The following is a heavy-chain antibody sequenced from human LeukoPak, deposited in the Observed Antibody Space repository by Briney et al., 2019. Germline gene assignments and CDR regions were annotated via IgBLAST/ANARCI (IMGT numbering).Heavy chain of an antibody. Sequence: GESLKISCKGSGYSFTSYWIGWVRQMPGKGLECMGIIYPGDSDTRYSPSFQGQVTISADKSISTAYLQWSSLKASDTALYYCARQPGYSSGWKQFDPWGQGTLVTVSS. CDR1: GYSFTSYW. D-gene: IGHD6-19*01. J-gene: IGHJ5*02. CDR3: ARQPGYSSGWKQFDP. V-gene: IGHV5-51*01. CDR2: IYPGDSDT.